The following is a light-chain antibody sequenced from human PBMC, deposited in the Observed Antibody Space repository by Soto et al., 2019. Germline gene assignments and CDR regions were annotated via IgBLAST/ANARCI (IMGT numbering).Light chain of an antibody. CDR3: QQYNNGPRT. Sequence: EIGMTQSPATLSVSPGDRATLSCRASQSVNTNLAWYQHKPGQAPRLLIYGASTRATGIPARFSGGGSGTEFTLTISSLQSEDVAVYYCQQYNNGPRTFGQGTKVEIK. V-gene: IGKV3-15*01. CDR2: GAS. J-gene: IGKJ1*01. CDR1: QSVNTN.